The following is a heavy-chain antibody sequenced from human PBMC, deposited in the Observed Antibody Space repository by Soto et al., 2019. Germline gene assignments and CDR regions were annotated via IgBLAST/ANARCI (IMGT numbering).Heavy chain of an antibody. J-gene: IGHJ4*02. V-gene: IGHV1-46*01. CDR1: GYTFTSDY. CDR2: INPSGGST. Sequence: ASVKVSCKASGYTFTSDYMHWLRQTPGQGLEWMGIINPSGGSTSYAQKFQGRVTMTRDTSTSTVYMELSSLRSEDTAVYYCARVRRSSGYYYGYWGQGTPVTVSS. D-gene: IGHD3-22*01. CDR3: ARVRRSSGYYYGY.